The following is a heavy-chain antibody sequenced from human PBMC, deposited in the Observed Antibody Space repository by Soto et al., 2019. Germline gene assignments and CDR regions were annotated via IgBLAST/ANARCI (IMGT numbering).Heavy chain of an antibody. CDR3: ARVRGDYYYYEMDI. D-gene: IGHD3-10*01. CDR1: GFPFNTYS. Sequence: GGSLRLSCAASGFPFNTYSMNWVRQAPGKGLEWVSYISSRSGSIYYADAVKDRFTISRDNAKNSLYLQMNSLRDEDTALYYCARVRGDYYYYEMDIWGQGTTVTVSS. J-gene: IGHJ6*02. V-gene: IGHV3-48*02. CDR2: ISSRSGSI.